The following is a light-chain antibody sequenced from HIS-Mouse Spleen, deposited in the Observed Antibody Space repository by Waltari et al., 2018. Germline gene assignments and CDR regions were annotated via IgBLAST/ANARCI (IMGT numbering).Light chain of an antibody. V-gene: IGLV3-10*01. CDR3: YSTDSSGNHRV. J-gene: IGLJ2*01. Sequence: SYELTQPPSVSVSPGQPARITCSGDALPKKSAYWYQQKSGQAPVLVIYEDSKRPSGIPERFSGSSSGTMATLTISGAQVEDEADYYCYSTDSSGNHRVFGGGTKLTVL. CDR1: ALPKKS. CDR2: EDS.